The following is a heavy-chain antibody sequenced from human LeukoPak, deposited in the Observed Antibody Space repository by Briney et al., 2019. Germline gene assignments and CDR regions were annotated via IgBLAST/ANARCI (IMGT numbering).Heavy chain of an antibody. V-gene: IGHV3-21*01. CDR1: GFTFSSYS. D-gene: IGHD3-22*01. J-gene: IGHJ4*02. Sequence: PGGSLRLSCAASGFTFSSYSMNWVRQAPGKGLEWVPSISSSSSYIYYADSVKGRFTISRDNAKNSLYLQMNSLRAEDTAVYYCARNYYDSSAYYYFDYWGQGTLVTVSS. CDR3: ARNYYDSSAYYYFDY. CDR2: ISSSSSYI.